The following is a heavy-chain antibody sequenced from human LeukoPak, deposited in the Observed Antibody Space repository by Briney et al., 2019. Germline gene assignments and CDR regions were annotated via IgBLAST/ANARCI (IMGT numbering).Heavy chain of an antibody. CDR2: IYSGGST. CDR3: ARVNGRSYYYGMDV. J-gene: IGHJ6*02. CDR1: GFTVSSNY. D-gene: IGHD2-8*01. Sequence: GGSLRLSCAASGFTVSSNYMSWVRQAPGKGLEWVSVIYSGGSTYYADSVKGRFTISRHNSKNTLYLQMNSLRAEDTAVYYSARVNGRSYYYGMDVWGQGTTVTVSS. V-gene: IGHV3-53*04.